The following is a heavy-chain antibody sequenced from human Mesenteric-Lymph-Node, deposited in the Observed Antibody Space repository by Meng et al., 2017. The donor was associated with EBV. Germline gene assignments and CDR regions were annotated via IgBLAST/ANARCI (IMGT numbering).Heavy chain of an antibody. CDR3: AHRQTTPTFDY. V-gene: IGHV2-5*02. CDR2: IYWDDDK. Sequence: QVTLNAPYTTLGNPPHTLTLTFTFSGFSLSTSGVGVGWIRQPPGKALEWLALIYWDDDKRYSPSLKSRLTITKDTSKNQVVLTMTNMDPVDTATYYCAHRQTTPTFDYWGQGTLVTVSS. J-gene: IGHJ4*02. CDR1: GFSLSTSGVG. D-gene: IGHD4-17*01.